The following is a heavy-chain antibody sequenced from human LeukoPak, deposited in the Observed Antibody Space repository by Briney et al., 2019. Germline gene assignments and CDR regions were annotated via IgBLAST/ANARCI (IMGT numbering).Heavy chain of an antibody. J-gene: IGHJ4*02. CDR1: GYTFTGYY. CDR3: ARSGGFVVVTATEFDY. Sequence: ASVKVSCKASGYTFTGYYMHWVRQAPGQGLEWMGWINPNSGGTNYAQKFQGRVTMTRDTSISTAYMELSRLRSDDTAVYYCARSGGFVVVTATEFDYWGQGTLVTASS. D-gene: IGHD2-21*02. V-gene: IGHV1-2*02. CDR2: INPNSGGT.